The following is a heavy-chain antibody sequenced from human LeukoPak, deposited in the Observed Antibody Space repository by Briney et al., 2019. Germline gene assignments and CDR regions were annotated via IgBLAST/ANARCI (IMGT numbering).Heavy chain of an antibody. CDR1: GGSFSDYY. Sequence: PSETLSHTCAVYGGSFSDYYWSWIRQPPGKGLEWIGEINQGGRTNYSPSLKSRVTISLDTSKNQFSLKLSSVTAADTAVYYCARVRGAARPAARTYFYYGMDVWGQGTTVTVSS. J-gene: IGHJ6*02. CDR3: ARVRGAARPAARTYFYYGMDV. V-gene: IGHV4-34*01. D-gene: IGHD6-6*01. CDR2: INQGGRT.